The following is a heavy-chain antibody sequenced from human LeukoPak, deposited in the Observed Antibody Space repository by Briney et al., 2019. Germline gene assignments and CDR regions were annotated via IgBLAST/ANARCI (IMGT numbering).Heavy chain of an antibody. CDR3: ARHAQYYYGSGSYYPPYNWSDP. J-gene: IGHJ5*02. V-gene: IGHV4-34*01. CDR1: GGSFSGYY. Sequence: PSETLSLTCAVYGGSFSGYYWSWIRQPPGKGQEWIGEINHSGSTNYNPSLKSRVTISVDTSKNQFSLKLSSVTAADTAVYYCARHAQYYYGSGSYYPPYNWSDPWGQGTLVTVSS. CDR2: INHSGST. D-gene: IGHD3-10*01.